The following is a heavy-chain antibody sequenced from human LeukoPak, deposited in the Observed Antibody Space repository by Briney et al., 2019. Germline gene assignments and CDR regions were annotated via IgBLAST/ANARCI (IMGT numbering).Heavy chain of an antibody. CDR1: GFTFSNYA. J-gene: IGHJ4*02. V-gene: IGHV3-30*04. D-gene: IGHD1-1*01. CDR3: AISGN. CDR2: ISYDGTTK. Sequence: PGGSLRLSCAASGFTFSNYAMNWVRQAPGKGLEWVVVISYDGTTKYYADSVKGRSIISRDNSNNTLYLQMNSLRDEDTAVYYCAISGNWGQGTLVTVSS.